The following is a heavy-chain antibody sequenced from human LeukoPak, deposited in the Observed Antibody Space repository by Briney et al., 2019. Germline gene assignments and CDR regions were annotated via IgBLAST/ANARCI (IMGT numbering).Heavy chain of an antibody. CDR2: IYYSGST. CDR1: GDSISRYY. V-gene: IGHV4-59*01. D-gene: IGHD6-19*01. Sequence: SETLSLTCTVSGDSISRYYWSWIRQPPGKGLEWIGYIYYSGSTNYNPSLKSRVTISIDTPKNQFSLKLSSVTAADTAVYYCARLGYSSGLWGQGTLVTVSS. J-gene: IGHJ4*02. CDR3: ARLGYSSGL.